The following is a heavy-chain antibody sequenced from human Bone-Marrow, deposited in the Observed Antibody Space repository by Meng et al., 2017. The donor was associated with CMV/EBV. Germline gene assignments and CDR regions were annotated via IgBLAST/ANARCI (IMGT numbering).Heavy chain of an antibody. V-gene: IGHV4-34*01. CDR3: ARASSGYYRVAAFDI. D-gene: IGHD3-22*01. J-gene: IGHJ3*02. CDR1: GGSFSGYY. CDR2: INHSGST. Sequence: SETLSLTCAVYGGSFSGYYWSWIRQPPGKGLEWIGEINHSGSTNYNPSLKSRVTISVDTSKNQFSLKLSSVTAADTAVYYCARASSGYYRVAAFDIWGQGTMVTVSS.